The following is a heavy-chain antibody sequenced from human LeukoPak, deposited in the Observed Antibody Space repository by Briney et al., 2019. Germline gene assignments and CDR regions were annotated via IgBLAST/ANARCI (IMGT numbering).Heavy chain of an antibody. CDR1: GFTFSSYA. CDR2: ISGSGGST. V-gene: IGHV3-23*01. D-gene: IGHD2-2*01. J-gene: IGHJ4*02. CDR3: ARDSSTYAGPPDY. Sequence: GGSLRLSCAASGFTFSSYAMSWVRQAPGKGLEWVSAISGSGGSTYYADSVKGRFTISRDNAKNSLFLQMNSLRAEDTAVYYCARDSSTYAGPPDYWGQGTLVTVSS.